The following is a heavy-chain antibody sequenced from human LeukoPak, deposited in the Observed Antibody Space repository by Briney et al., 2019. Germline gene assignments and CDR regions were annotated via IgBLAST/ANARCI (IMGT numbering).Heavy chain of an antibody. CDR3: ARSRLPIGGIAVAGTVFDY. CDR1: GGSISSYY. J-gene: IGHJ4*02. CDR2: IYTSGST. Sequence: PSETLSLTCTVSGGSISSYYWSWIRQPAGKGLEWIGRIYTSGSTNYNPSLKSRVTMSVDTSKNQFSLKLSSVTAADTAVYYCARSRLPIGGIAVAGTVFDYWGQGTLVTVSS. D-gene: IGHD6-19*01. V-gene: IGHV4-4*07.